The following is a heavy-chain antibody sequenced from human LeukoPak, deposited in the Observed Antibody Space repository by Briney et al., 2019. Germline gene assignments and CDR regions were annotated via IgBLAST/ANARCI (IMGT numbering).Heavy chain of an antibody. CDR1: GFTFSNYA. D-gene: IGHD2-2*01. V-gene: IGHV3-48*03. J-gene: IGHJ4*02. CDR2: ISSSGSTI. Sequence: GGSLRLSCAASGFTFSNYAMHWVRQAPGKGLEWVSYISSSGSTIYYADSVKGRFTISRDNAKNSLYLQMNSLRAEDTAVYYCARETDSTLFDYWGQGTLVTVSS. CDR3: ARETDSTLFDY.